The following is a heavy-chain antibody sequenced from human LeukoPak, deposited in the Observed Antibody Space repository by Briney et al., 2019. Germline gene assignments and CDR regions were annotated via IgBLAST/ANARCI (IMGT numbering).Heavy chain of an antibody. CDR3: AREEGGIAAAGSAFDI. Sequence: SETLSLTCAVYGGSFSGYYWSWIRQPPGKGLEWIGEINHSGSTNYNPSLKSRVTISVDTSKNQFSLKLSSVTAADTAVYYCAREEGGIAAAGSAFDIWGQGTMVTVSS. V-gene: IGHV4-34*01. J-gene: IGHJ3*02. CDR1: GGSFSGYY. D-gene: IGHD6-13*01. CDR2: INHSGST.